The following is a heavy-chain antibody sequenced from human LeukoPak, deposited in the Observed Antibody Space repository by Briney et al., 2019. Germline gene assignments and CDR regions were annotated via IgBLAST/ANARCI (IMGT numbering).Heavy chain of an antibody. Sequence: PGGSLILSCAASGFTFSSHAIHWVRQAPGKGLEWVAVISYDGSNKYYADSVKGRFTISRDNSKNTLYLQMNSLRAEDTAVYYCARLKDYGGDLFDYWGQGTLVTVSS. CDR1: GFTFSSHA. CDR3: ARLKDYGGDLFDY. V-gene: IGHV3-30*04. D-gene: IGHD4-23*01. CDR2: ISYDGSNK. J-gene: IGHJ4*02.